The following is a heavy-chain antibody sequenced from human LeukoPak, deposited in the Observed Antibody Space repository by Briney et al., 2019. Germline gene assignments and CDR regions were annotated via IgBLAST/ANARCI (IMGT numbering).Heavy chain of an antibody. CDR1: GFTFSSYG. D-gene: IGHD1-26*01. V-gene: IGHV3-30*02. CDR3: AKDRWDSFYYFDY. CDR2: IRYDGSNK. J-gene: IGHJ4*02. Sequence: PGGSLRLSCGASGFTFSSYGMHWVRQAPGKGLEWVAFIRYDGSNKYYADSVKGRFTISRDNSKNTLYLQMNSLRAEDTAVYYCAKDRWDSFYYFDYWGQGTLVTVSS.